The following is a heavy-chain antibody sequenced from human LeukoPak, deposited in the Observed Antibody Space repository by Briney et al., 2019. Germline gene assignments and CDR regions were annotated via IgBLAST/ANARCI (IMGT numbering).Heavy chain of an antibody. V-gene: IGHV4-59*08. D-gene: IGHD3-10*01. CDR1: GGSISSYY. CDR3: ATSNSYYYGSGSYFDP. J-gene: IGHJ5*02. CDR2: IYYSGST. Sequence: PSETLSLTCTVSGGSISSYYWSWTRQPPGKGLEWIGYIYYSGSTNYNPSLKSRVTISVDTSKNQFSLKLSSVTAADTAVYYCATSNSYYYGSGSYFDPWGQGTLVTVSS.